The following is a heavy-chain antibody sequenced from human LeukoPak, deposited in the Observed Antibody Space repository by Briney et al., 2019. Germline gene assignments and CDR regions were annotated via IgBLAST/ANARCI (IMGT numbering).Heavy chain of an antibody. D-gene: IGHD3-3*01. Sequence: GESMKISCKGSGYTFANYWIGWVRQMPGKGLEWMGIIYPGDSDTRYSPSLQGQVTISADKSNSTAYLQWSSLKASDTAMYYCARRDYDDYRDYWGQGSLVTVSS. CDR2: IYPGDSDT. CDR1: GYTFANYW. CDR3: ARRDYDDYRDY. V-gene: IGHV5-51*01. J-gene: IGHJ4*02.